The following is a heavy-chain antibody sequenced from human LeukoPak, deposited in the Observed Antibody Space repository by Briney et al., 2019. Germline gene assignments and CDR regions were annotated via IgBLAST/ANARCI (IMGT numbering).Heavy chain of an antibody. V-gene: IGHV3-7*01. Sequence: PGGSLRLSCAASGFTFSSYWMSWVRQAPGKGLEWVANIKQDGSEKYYVDSVKGRFTISRDNAKNSLYLQMNSLRAEDTAVYYCARGVDRCTNGVCYRYQGYYYYYYMDVWGKGTTVTVSS. CDR1: GFTFSSYW. D-gene: IGHD2-8*01. J-gene: IGHJ6*03. CDR3: ARGVDRCTNGVCYRYQGYYYYYYMDV. CDR2: IKQDGSEK.